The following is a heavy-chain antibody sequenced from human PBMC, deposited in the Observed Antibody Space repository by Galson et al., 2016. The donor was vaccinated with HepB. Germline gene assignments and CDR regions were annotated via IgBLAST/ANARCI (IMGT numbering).Heavy chain of an antibody. CDR3: ASLGYGSGNSPDPFDI. D-gene: IGHD3-10*01. Sequence: SVKVSCKASGYTSTSYGISWVRQAPGQGLEWMGRISANNGNTNYAQKLQGRVTMTTDTSTSTVYMELRSLRSDDTAVYYCASLGYGSGNSPDPFDIWGQGTMVTVSS. J-gene: IGHJ3*02. CDR1: GYTSTSYG. CDR2: ISANNGNT. V-gene: IGHV1-18*01.